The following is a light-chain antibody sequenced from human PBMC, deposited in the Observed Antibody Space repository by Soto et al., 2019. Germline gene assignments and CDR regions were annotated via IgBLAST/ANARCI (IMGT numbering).Light chain of an antibody. Sequence: DIQMTQSPSSLSPSVGDRVTITCRASRSISDWLAWYQQKPGKAPELLIYDASNLETRVPSRFSGSGSGTDFTFTISSLQPEDFATYYCQQYDNLPLTFGGGTKVDIK. CDR1: RSISDW. V-gene: IGKV1-33*01. CDR3: QQYDNLPLT. J-gene: IGKJ4*01. CDR2: DAS.